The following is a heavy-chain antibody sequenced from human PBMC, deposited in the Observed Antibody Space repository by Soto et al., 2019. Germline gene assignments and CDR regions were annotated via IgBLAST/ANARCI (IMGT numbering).Heavy chain of an antibody. V-gene: IGHV4-59*12. CDR1: GGSISSYY. CDR3: AREQLGYSSSWAHYYYYGMDV. D-gene: IGHD6-13*01. J-gene: IGHJ6*02. Sequence: SETLSLTCTASGGSISSYYWSWIRQPPEKGLEWIGYIYYSGSTNYNPSLKSRVTISVDKSKNQFSLKLSSVTAADTAVYYCAREQLGYSSSWAHYYYYGMDVWGQGTTVTVSS. CDR2: IYYSGST.